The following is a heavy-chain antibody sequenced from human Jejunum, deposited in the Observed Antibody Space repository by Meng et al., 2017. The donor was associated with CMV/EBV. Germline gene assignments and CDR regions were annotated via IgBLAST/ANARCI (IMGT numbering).Heavy chain of an antibody. Sequence: QITLNESGPARVKPTRTLMLTCTCSGFLLTTSGVGVGWIRQPPGKALEWLALIYGDGDKRYSLYMRRRLTITTETSKKQVVLTLTNMEPVDTATYFCANSYCSRGTCYSFYYWGQGTLVTVSS. V-gene: IGHV2-5*02. CDR1: GFLLTTSGVG. J-gene: IGHJ4*02. D-gene: IGHD2-15*01. CDR2: IYGDGDK. CDR3: ANSYCSRGTCYSFYY.